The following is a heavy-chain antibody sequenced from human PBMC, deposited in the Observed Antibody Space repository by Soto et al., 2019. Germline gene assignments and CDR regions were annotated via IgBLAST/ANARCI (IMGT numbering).Heavy chain of an antibody. Sequence: EVQLVESGGGLVQPGGSLRLSCAASGFSLSGYWMHWVRQAPGEGLVWLSRITRDGSSTNYADSVKGRFTISRDNAKNTLYLQVNSLRGEDTAVYYCARGANGYYYFDYWCQGTLVTVSS. V-gene: IGHV3-74*01. J-gene: IGHJ4*02. D-gene: IGHD5-18*01. CDR2: ITRDGSST. CDR1: GFSLSGYW. CDR3: ARGANGYYYFDY.